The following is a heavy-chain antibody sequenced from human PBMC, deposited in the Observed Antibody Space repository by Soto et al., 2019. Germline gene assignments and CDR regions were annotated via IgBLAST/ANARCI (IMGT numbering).Heavy chain of an antibody. V-gene: IGHV4-59*08. CDR1: GGSTSSYY. CDR3: ASNSYGYIFYDH. Sequence: SETLSLTCTVSGGSTSSYYWSWIRQPPGKGLEWIGYIYYSGSTNYNPSLKSRVTISVDTSKNQFSLKLSSVTTADTAVYYCASNSYGYIFYDHWGQGTLVTVSS. D-gene: IGHD5-18*01. CDR2: IYYSGST. J-gene: IGHJ4*02.